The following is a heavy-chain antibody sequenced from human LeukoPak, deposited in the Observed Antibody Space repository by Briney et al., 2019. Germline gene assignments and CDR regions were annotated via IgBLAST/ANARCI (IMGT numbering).Heavy chain of an antibody. Sequence: GGSLRLSCAASGFTVSSNYMSWVRQAPGKGLEWVSVIYSGGSTYYADSVKGRFTISRDNSKNTLYLQMNSLRAEDTAIYYCAKNGDRGAYCTGGTCYPYFYYYMDVWGKGTTVTI. J-gene: IGHJ6*03. D-gene: IGHD2-15*01. V-gene: IGHV3-66*01. CDR3: AKNGDRGAYCTGGTCYPYFYYYMDV. CDR2: IYSGGST. CDR1: GFTVSSNY.